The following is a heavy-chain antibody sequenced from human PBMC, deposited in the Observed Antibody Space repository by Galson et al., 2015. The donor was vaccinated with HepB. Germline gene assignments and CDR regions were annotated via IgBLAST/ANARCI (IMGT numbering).Heavy chain of an antibody. CDR1: GFTFSSYG. Sequence: SLRLSCAASGFTFSSYGMHWVRQAPGKGLEWVAVISYDGSNKYYADSVKGRFTISRDNSKNKVYLQMNSLRAEDTALYYCAKGPQWLVPDYWGQGTLVTVSS. CDR2: ISYDGSNK. V-gene: IGHV3-30*18. D-gene: IGHD6-19*01. J-gene: IGHJ4*02. CDR3: AKGPQWLVPDY.